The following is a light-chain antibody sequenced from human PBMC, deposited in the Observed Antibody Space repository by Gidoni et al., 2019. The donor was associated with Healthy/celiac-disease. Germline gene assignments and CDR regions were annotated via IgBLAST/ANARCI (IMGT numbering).Light chain of an antibody. J-gene: IGKJ2*01. CDR2: DAS. CDR1: QSVSSY. CDR3: QQRSNWPPNT. V-gene: IGKV3-11*01. Sequence: ETVLTQSPATLSLSPGERATLSCRASQSVSSYLAWYQQKPGQAPRILIYDASNRATGIPARFSGSGSGTDFTLTISSLEPEDFAVYYCQQRSNWPPNTFGQGTKLEIK.